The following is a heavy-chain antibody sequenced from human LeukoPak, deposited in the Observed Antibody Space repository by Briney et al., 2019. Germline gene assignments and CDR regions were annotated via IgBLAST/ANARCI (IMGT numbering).Heavy chain of an antibody. CDR1: GFTFSSYG. J-gene: IGHJ4*02. D-gene: IGHD3-10*01. V-gene: IGHV3-30*18. CDR2: ISYDGSNK. Sequence: GGSLRLSCAASGFTFSSYGMHWVRQAPGKGLEWVAVISYDGSNKYYADSVKGRFTISRDNSKNTLYLQMNSLRAEDTAVYYCAKDLEYYYGSGRDYWGQGTLVTVPS. CDR3: AKDLEYYYGSGRDY.